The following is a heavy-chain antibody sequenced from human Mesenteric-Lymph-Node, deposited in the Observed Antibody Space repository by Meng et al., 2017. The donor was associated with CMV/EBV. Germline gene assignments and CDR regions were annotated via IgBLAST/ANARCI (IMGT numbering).Heavy chain of an antibody. CDR2: ISYDGSNK. V-gene: IGHV3-30-3*01. D-gene: IGHD2-2*01. J-gene: IGHJ5*01. Sequence: GESLKISCAASGFTFSTYAMHWVRQAPGKGLEWVAVISYDGSNKYDADSVKGRFTVSRDNSKNTLYLQMNSLRAEDTAVYYCARGALDMVPVVIGLDSWGQGTLVTVSS. CDR1: GFTFSTYA. CDR3: ARGALDMVPVVIGLDS.